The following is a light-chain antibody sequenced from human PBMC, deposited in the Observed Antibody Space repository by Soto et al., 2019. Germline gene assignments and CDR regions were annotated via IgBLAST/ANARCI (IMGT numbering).Light chain of an antibody. CDR1: SSDVGGYNY. J-gene: IGLJ2*01. CDR2: EVS. CDR3: SSYAGSNNLGV. Sequence: QSALTQPPSASGSPGQSVTISCTGTSSDVGGYNYVSWYQQHPGKAPKLMIYEVSKRPSGVPDRFSGSKSGNTASLTVSGLQAEDEAAYYCSSYAGSNNLGVFGGGTKVNVL. V-gene: IGLV2-8*01.